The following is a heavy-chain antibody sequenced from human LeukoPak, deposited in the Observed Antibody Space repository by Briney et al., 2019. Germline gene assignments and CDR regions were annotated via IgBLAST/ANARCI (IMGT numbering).Heavy chain of an antibody. CDR1: GFTFKDYW. J-gene: IGHJ4*02. CDR3: ARGGSNRFYY. D-gene: IGHD2/OR15-2a*01. V-gene: IGHV3-7*01. Sequence: PGGSLRLSCTASGFTFKDYWMSWVRQAPGKGLEWVANIKEDGSEKYYVDSVKGRFIISRDNAENALYLQMNSLRAEDTAVYYCARGGSNRFYYWGQGNLVTVSS. CDR2: IKEDGSEK.